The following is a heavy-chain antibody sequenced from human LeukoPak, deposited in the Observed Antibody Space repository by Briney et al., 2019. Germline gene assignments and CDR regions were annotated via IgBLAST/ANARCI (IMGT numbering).Heavy chain of an antibody. D-gene: IGHD3/OR15-3a*01. CDR1: GFTFSSYW. CDR3: AKEGGTSRFDY. J-gene: IGHJ4*02. Sequence: QTGGSLRLSCAASGFTFSSYWMSWVRQAPGKGLEWVANIKQDGSEKYYVDSVKGRFTISRDNAKNTLYLQMNSLRAEDTAVYYCAKEGGTSRFDYWGQGTLVTVSS. CDR2: IKQDGSEK. V-gene: IGHV3-7*01.